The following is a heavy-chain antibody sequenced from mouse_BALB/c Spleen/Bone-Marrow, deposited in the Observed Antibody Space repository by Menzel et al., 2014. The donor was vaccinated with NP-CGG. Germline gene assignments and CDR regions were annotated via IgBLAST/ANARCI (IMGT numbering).Heavy chain of an antibody. CDR1: GYTFTNYV. V-gene: IGHV1-14*01. CDR3: ARRPSFYGSSYGAMYY. CDR2: INPYNDGT. Sequence: EVQLQQSGAELVKPGASVKMSCKASGYTFTNYVMHWVKQKPGQGLEWIGYINPYNDGTKYNEKFKGKATLTSDKSSGTAYSELISLTSDDSAVYYCARRPSFYGSSYGAMYYWGQGTSGTVSS. D-gene: IGHD1-1*01. J-gene: IGHJ4*01.